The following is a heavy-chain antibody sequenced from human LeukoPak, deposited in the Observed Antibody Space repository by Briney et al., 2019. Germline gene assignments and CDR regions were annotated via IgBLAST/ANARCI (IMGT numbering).Heavy chain of an antibody. CDR2: ISYIGST. Sequence: SETLSLTCSVSGGSIGSHYWTWIRQPPGKGLEWIGYISYIGSTNYNPSLKSRVTISVDTSKNQFSLKLSSVTAADTAVYYCARGWFDGSGSYYGYWGQGTLVTVSS. CDR1: GGSIGSHY. CDR3: ARGWFDGSGSYYGY. J-gene: IGHJ4*02. V-gene: IGHV4-59*11. D-gene: IGHD3-10*01.